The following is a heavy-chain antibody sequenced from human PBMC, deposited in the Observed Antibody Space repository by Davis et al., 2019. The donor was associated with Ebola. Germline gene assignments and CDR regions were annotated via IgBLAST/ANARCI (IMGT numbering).Heavy chain of an antibody. D-gene: IGHD2-8*01. V-gene: IGHV4-34*01. J-gene: IGHJ5*02. CDR1: GGSFSGYF. Sequence: SETLSLTCAVYGGSFSGYFWTWIRQPPGKGLEWIGEITHRGSTNSNPSLKSRVTISVDTSKNQFSLQLTSVTAADTAVYYCARRGCSNGACYTYWYDPWGQGTLVTVSS. CDR3: ARRGCSNGACYTYWYDP. CDR2: ITHRGST.